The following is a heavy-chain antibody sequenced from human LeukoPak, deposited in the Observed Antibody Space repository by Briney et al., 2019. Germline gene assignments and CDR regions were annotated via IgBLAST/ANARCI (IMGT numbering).Heavy chain of an antibody. CDR3: ARTIFGVVISAFDI. J-gene: IGHJ3*02. CDR1: GYTFTSYD. D-gene: IGHD3-3*01. Sequence: ASVRVSCKASGYTFTSYDINWVRQATGQGLEWMGWMNPNSGNTGYAQKFQGRVTITRNTSISTAYMELSSLRSEDTAAYYCARTIFGVVISAFDIWGQGTMVTVSS. CDR2: MNPNSGNT. V-gene: IGHV1-8*03.